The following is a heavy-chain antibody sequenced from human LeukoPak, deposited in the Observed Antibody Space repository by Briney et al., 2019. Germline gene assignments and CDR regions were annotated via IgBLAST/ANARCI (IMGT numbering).Heavy chain of an antibody. J-gene: IGHJ4*02. CDR1: GGSISRYY. V-gene: IGHV4-59*01. CDR3: ARVQRDYYDSSRRYFDY. D-gene: IGHD3-22*01. Sequence: SETQSLTCTVSGGSISRYYWSWIRQPPGKGLEWIGYINYSGSTKYNPSLKSRVTISVDTSKNQFSLKLSSVTAADTAVYYCARVQRDYYDSSRRYFDYWGQGTLVTVSS. CDR2: INYSGST.